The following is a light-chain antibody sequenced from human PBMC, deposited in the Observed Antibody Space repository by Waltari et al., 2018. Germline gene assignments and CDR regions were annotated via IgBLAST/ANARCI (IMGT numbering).Light chain of an antibody. CDR3: QSYDTSLSVV. J-gene: IGLJ2*01. CDR2: GTS. Sequence: QSVLTQPPSVSGAPGQRVSIACTGRGSTLGAGYDVHWYQQPPGKAPKLLIYGTSTRPPGVPDRFFGSQSGTSASLAITALQAEDEAEYYCQSYDTSLSVVFGGGTKLTVL. CDR1: GSTLGAGYD. V-gene: IGLV1-40*01.